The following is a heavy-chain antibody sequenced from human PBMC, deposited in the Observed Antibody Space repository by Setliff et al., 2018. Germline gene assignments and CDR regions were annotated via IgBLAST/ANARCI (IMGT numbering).Heavy chain of an antibody. V-gene: IGHV3-33*06. D-gene: IGHD3-16*01. CDR1: GFTFSTYR. CDR3: AKTYIVATVWGDKAFDY. Sequence: GGSLRLSCAASGFTFSTYRMHWVRQAPGKGLEWVAVIWDDGVKKYHADSVKGRVTISRDNSKNTVYLQLNSLRAEDAAVYYCAKTYIVATVWGDKAFDYWGQGTLVTVSS. J-gene: IGHJ4*02. CDR2: IWDDGVKK.